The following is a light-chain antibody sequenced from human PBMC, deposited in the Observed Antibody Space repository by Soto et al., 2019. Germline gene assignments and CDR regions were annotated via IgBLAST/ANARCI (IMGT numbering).Light chain of an antibody. CDR2: SNN. Sequence: QSVLTQPPSAPGTPGQRVTISCSGSSSNIGSNTVNWYQQLPGTAPKLLIYSNNQRPSGVPDRFSGSKSGTSASLAISGLQSEDEADYYCAAWDDSLNGSWVFGGGTKLTVL. CDR1: SSNIGSNT. J-gene: IGLJ3*02. V-gene: IGLV1-44*01. CDR3: AAWDDSLNGSWV.